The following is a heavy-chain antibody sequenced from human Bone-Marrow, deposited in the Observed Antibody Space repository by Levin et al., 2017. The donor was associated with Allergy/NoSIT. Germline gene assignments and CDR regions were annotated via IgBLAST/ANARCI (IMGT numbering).Heavy chain of an antibody. J-gene: IGHJ1*01. Sequence: GGSLRLSCTVSGFIFRDYAMSWVRQAPGKGLEWVAFIRNKEYGEKTQYAASVQGRFIISRDDSTGIAYLQMNSLTTEDTAVYYCIRGYSGYYAEYFYHWGQGTLVTVSS. D-gene: IGHD3-22*01. CDR3: IRGYSGYYAEYFYH. V-gene: IGHV3-49*04. CDR2: IRNKEYGEKT. CDR1: GFIFRDYA.